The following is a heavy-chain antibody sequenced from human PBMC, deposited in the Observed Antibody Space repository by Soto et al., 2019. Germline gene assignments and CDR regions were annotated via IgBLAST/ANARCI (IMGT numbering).Heavy chain of an antibody. CDR1: GGSINSGGYC. V-gene: IGHV4-31*03. CDR3: SRGILV. J-gene: IGHJ4*02. D-gene: IGHD5-18*01. CDR2: ISYGGST. Sequence: QVQLQESGPGLVKPSQTLFLTCTVSGGSINSGGYCWSWIRQHPGKGLDWIGCISYGGSTSYNPSLKSRVTISVDTSKNQFSLKLTSVTAADTAVYSCSRGILVWGQGALITVSS.